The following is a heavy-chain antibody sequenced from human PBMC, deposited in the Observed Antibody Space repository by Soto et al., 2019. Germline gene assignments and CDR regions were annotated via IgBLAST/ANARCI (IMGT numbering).Heavy chain of an antibody. CDR2: INAGNGNT. CDR3: ARAVYGSGSWYFDY. J-gene: IGHJ4*02. CDR1: GYTFTSYA. D-gene: IGHD3-10*01. Sequence: QVQLVQSGAEVKKPGASVKVSCKASGYTFTSYAMHWVRQAPGQRLEWMGWINAGNGNTKYSQKFQGRVTITRDTSASIAYMELSSLRSEDTAVYYCARAVYGSGSWYFDYWGQGTLVTVSS. V-gene: IGHV1-3*01.